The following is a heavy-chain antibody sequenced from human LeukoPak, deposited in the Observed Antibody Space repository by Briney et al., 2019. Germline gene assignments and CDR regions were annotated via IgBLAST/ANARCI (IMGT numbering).Heavy chain of an antibody. V-gene: IGHV4-59*01. J-gene: IGHJ4*02. D-gene: IGHD5-18*01. CDR2: IYYTGAT. CDR1: GGSISSYY. CDR3: ARAGYSYGTGYYFDY. Sequence: SSETLSLTCTVSGGSISSYYWSWIRLPPGKGLEWIGYIYYTGATYYNPSLKSRVTISLGTSKNQFSLKLSSVTAADAAIYYCARAGYSYGTGYYFDYWGQGALVTVSS.